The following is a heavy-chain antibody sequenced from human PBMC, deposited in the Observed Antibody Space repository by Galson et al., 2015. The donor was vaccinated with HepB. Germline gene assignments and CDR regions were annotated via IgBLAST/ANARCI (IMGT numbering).Heavy chain of an antibody. CDR1: GFTFSSYG. V-gene: IGHV3-33*01. Sequence: SLRLSCAASGFTFSSYGMHWVRQAPGKGLEWVAVIWYDGSNKYYADSVKGRFTISRDNSKNTLYLQMNSLRAEDTAVYYCARDTGDEDYYYYYGMDVWGQGTTVTVSS. D-gene: IGHD7-27*01. J-gene: IGHJ6*02. CDR3: ARDTGDEDYYYYYGMDV. CDR2: IWYDGSNK.